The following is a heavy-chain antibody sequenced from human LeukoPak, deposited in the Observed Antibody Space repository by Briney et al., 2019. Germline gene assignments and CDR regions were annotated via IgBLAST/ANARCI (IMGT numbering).Heavy chain of an antibody. D-gene: IGHD3-22*01. Sequence: GRSLRLSCTASGFTFGDYAMSRFRQAPGKGLEWVGLIRSKAYGGTTEYAASVKGRFTISRDDSKSIACLQMNSLKTEDTAVYYCTSSGYRGPEYFQHWGQGTLVTVSS. V-gene: IGHV3-49*03. J-gene: IGHJ1*01. CDR3: TSSGYRGPEYFQH. CDR2: IRSKAYGGTT. CDR1: GFTFGDYA.